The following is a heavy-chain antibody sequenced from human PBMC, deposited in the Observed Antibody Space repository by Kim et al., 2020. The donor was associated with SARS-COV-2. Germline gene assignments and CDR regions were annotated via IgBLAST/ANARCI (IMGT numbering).Heavy chain of an antibody. CDR3: ARLSTLYSGDWYYFDW. D-gene: IGHD6-19*01. J-gene: IGHJ4*01. CDR2: INYSGST. V-gene: IGHV4-59*01. CDR1: GGSISSYH. Sequence: SDTLSLTCTVSGGSISSYHWSWIRQPPGKGLEWIGRINYSGSTNYKPSLKSRVTISVDTSKNQFSLRLSSVTAADTAIYFCARLSTLYSGDWYYFDWWG.